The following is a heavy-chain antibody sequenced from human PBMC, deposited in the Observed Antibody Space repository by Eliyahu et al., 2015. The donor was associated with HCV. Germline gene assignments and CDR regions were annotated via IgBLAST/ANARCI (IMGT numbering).Heavy chain of an antibody. CDR1: GFTXSSYA. J-gene: IGHJ5*02. CDR3: AKDPSLLWFGELSEVSWFDP. D-gene: IGHD3-10*01. V-gene: IGHV3-23*01. Sequence: EVQLLESGGGLVQPGGSLRLSCXASGFTXSSYAMXWVXQAPGKGLEWVSAISGSGGSTYYADSXKGRFTIXRDNSKNTLYLQMNSLRAEDTAVYYCAKDPSLLWFGELSEVSWFDPWGQGTLVTVSS. CDR2: ISGSGGST.